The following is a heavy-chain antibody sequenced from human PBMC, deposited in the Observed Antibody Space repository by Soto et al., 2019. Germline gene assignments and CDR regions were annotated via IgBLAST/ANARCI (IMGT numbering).Heavy chain of an antibody. CDR3: ETDPSYGSSGWYY. D-gene: IGHD6-19*01. CDR1: GFTFSSYA. Sequence: GGSLRLSCAASGFTFSSYAMHWVRQAPGKGLEWVAVISYDGSNKYYADSVKGRFTISRDNSKNTLYLQMNSLSAEDTAVYYCETDPSYGSSGWYYWGQGTLVTVSS. J-gene: IGHJ4*02. CDR2: ISYDGSNK. V-gene: IGHV3-30-3*01.